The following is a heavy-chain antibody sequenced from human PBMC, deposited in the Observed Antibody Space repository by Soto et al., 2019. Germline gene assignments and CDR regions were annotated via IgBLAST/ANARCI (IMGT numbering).Heavy chain of an antibody. CDR1: GGSISSYS. Sequence: PSETLSLTCTVSGGSISSYSWSWIRQPAGKGLEWIGRIYTSGSTNYNPSLKSRVTMSVDMSMPQFSLKLRSEMPADTAGYYCAGDHGEAGPDYYGMDVWGQGTTVTVYS. V-gene: IGHV4-4*07. D-gene: IGHD6-13*01. CDR3: AGDHGEAGPDYYGMDV. CDR2: IYTSGST. J-gene: IGHJ6*02.